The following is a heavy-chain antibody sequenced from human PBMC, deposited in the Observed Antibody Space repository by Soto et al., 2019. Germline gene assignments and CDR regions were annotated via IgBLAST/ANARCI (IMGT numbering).Heavy chain of an antibody. CDR1: GFTFRSYW. D-gene: IGHD1-7*01. CDR3: ARSLPGTYGAFDL. J-gene: IGHJ3*01. V-gene: IGHV3-74*01. CDR2: ISGDGSGT. Sequence: EVQVEESGGGLVQPGGSLRLSCAASGFTFRSYWMHWVRQAPGKGLLWVSRISGDGSGTNYADADKGRFTISRDKAKNTLYLQMNSLRAEDTAVYYCARSLPGTYGAFDLWGQGTMVTVSS.